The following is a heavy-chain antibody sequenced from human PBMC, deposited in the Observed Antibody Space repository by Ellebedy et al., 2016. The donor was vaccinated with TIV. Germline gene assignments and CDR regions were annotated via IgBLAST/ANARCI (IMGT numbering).Heavy chain of an antibody. J-gene: IGHJ6*02. CDR3: ARDLPTTNIVGATFTKYYYGMDV. V-gene: IGHV1-18*01. CDR1: GYTFTSYG. Sequence: AASVKVSCKASGYTFTSYGISWVRQAPGQGLEWMGWISAYNGNTNYAQKVQGRVTMTTDTSTSTVYMELRSLRSDDTAVYYCARDLPTTNIVGATFTKYYYGMDVWGQGTTVTVSS. D-gene: IGHD1-26*01. CDR2: ISAYNGNT.